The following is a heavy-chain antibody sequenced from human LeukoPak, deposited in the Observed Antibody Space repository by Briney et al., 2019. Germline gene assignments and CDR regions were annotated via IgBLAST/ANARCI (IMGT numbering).Heavy chain of an antibody. CDR3: ASTVLAAAGDLIDY. J-gene: IGHJ4*02. CDR2: INHSGST. V-gene: IGHV4-34*01. CDR1: GGSFSGYY. Sequence: SGTLSLTCVVYGGSFSGYYWSWIRQPPGKGLEWIGEINHSGSTNYNPSLKSRVTISVDTSKNQFSLKLSSVTAADTAVYYCASTVLAAAGDLIDYWGQGTLVTVSS. D-gene: IGHD6-13*01.